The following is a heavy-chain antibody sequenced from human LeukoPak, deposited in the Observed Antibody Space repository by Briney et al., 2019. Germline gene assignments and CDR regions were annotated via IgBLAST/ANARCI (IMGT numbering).Heavy chain of an antibody. Sequence: SQTLSLTCTVSGGSISSGGYYWSWIRQPRGKGLEWIGYIYHSGSTYYNPSLKSRVTISVDRSKNQFSLKLSSVTAADTAVYYCAREVYYDFWSGYSRPDYWGQGTLVTVSS. J-gene: IGHJ4*02. D-gene: IGHD3-3*01. V-gene: IGHV4-30-2*01. CDR2: IYHSGST. CDR1: GGSISSGGYY. CDR3: AREVYYDFWSGYSRPDY.